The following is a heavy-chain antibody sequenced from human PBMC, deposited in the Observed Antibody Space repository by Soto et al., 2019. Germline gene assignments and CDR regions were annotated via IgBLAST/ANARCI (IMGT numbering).Heavy chain of an antibody. CDR2: IWYDGSNK. V-gene: IGHV3-33*01. Sequence: QVQLVESGGGVVQPGRSLRLSCAASGFTFSSYGRHWVRQAPGKGLEWVAVIWYDGSNKYYADSVKGRFTISRDNSKNTLYLQMNSLRAEDTAVYYCAPGTIEGSGYWGQGTLVTVSS. J-gene: IGHJ4*02. D-gene: IGHD3-9*01. CDR3: APGTIEGSGY. CDR1: GFTFSSYG.